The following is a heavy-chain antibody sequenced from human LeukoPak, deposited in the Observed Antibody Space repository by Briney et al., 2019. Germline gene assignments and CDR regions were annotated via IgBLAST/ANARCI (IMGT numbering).Heavy chain of an antibody. J-gene: IGHJ4*02. V-gene: IGHV3-30-3*01. D-gene: IGHD5-18*01. CDR3: AKDMGYTFGHAFDY. CDR1: GFNFRSYS. CDR2: TLYDGSDK. Sequence: GGSLRLSCAASGFNFRSYSMHWVRQAPGKGLEWVAVTLYDGSDKDFADSVKGRFTISRDNSKNTLYLQMNSLRTEDTAMYYCAKDMGYTFGHAFDYWGQGTLVTVSS.